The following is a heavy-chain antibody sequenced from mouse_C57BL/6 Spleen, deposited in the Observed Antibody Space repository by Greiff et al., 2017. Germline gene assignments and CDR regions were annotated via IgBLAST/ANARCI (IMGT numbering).Heavy chain of an antibody. D-gene: IGHD1-1*01. Sequence: VQLQESGPELVKPGASVKISCKASGYAFSSSWMNWVKQRPGKGLEWIGRIYPGDGDTNYDGTFKGKATLTADESSSTAYMQLSSLTSEDSAVYFCAREGITTYFDYWGQGTTLTVSS. CDR2: IYPGDGDT. V-gene: IGHV1-82*01. CDR3: AREGITTYFDY. CDR1: GYAFSSSW. J-gene: IGHJ2*01.